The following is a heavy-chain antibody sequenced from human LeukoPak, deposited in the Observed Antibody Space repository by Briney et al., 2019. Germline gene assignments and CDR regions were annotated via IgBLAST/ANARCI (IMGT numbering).Heavy chain of an antibody. CDR1: GIIFSDFG. D-gene: IGHD2-15*01. CDR3: AKATCSGANCFSNSRDAFDV. V-gene: IGHV3-33*06. J-gene: IGHJ3*01. CDR2: IWYDRSNK. Sequence: PGGSLRLSCAASGIIFSDFGMHWVRQAPGKGLEWMAIIWYDRSNKYYADSVKGRFTISRDNSQNTMYLQMNSLRAEDSAVYYCAKATCSGANCFSNSRDAFDVWGQGTMVTVSS.